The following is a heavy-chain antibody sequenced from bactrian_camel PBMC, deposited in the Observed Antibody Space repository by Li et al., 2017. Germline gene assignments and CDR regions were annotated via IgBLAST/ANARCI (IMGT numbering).Heavy chain of an antibody. CDR1: GHVYSTYC. CDR2: IFSRSGIK. V-gene: IGHV3-3*01. J-gene: IGHJ6*01. Sequence: HVQLVESGGTSVQAGGSLRLSCAASGHVYSTYCMGWFRQAPGKEREGPLAYIFSRSGIKDVADSFADRFTIAQDNARNTVYLQMNNLQPEDTAMYRCAASPLHTIVVLTPRTPRLLLGARGPRSPSP. D-gene: IGHD2*01. CDR3: AASPLHTIVVLTPRTPRLLL.